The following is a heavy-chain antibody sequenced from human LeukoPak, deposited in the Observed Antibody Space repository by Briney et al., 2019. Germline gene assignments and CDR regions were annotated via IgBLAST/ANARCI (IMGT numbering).Heavy chain of an antibody. Sequence: SETLSLTCAVSGGSFSGYYWSWIRQPPRKGLEWVGEINHSGSTNYNPPPKSRVTISVETSKNQSSLKLSSVTAADTAVYYCASLGGHIAVAGTGYWGQGTLVTVSS. J-gene: IGHJ4*02. CDR2: INHSGST. CDR3: ASLGGHIAVAGTGY. D-gene: IGHD6-19*01. V-gene: IGHV4-34*01. CDR1: GGSFSGYY.